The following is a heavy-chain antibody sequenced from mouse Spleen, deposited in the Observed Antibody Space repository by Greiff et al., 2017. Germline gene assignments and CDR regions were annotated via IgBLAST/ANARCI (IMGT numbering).Heavy chain of an antibody. CDR3: ARSLDGYYVYFDY. J-gene: IGHJ2*01. Sequence: QVQLQQSGAELAKPGASVKLSCKASGYTFTSYWMHWVKQRPGQGLEWIGYINPSSGYTKYNQKFKDKATLTADKSSSTAYMQLSSLTYEDSAVYYCARSLDGYYVYFDYWGQGTTLTVSS. CDR2: INPSSGYT. CDR1: GYTFTSYW. D-gene: IGHD2-3*01. V-gene: IGHV1-7*01.